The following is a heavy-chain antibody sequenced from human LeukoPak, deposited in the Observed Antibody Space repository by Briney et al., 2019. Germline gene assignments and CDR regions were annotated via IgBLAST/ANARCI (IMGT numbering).Heavy chain of an antibody. J-gene: IGHJ4*02. CDR1: GYTFNRYG. D-gene: IGHD2/OR15-2a*01. CDR2: NSALTGNI. Sequence: ASVKVSCKASGYTFNRYGISWVRQAPGQRPEWMGWNSALTGNIDYAPKFQGRVTMNTDTSMRTAYMELSSLVSADTAVYFCARADPTNTGHEYFDYWGRGTLVTVSS. CDR3: ARADPTNTGHEYFDY. V-gene: IGHV1-18*01.